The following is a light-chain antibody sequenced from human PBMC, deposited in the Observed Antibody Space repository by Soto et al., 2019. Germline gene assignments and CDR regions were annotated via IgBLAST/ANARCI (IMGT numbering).Light chain of an antibody. CDR2: DAS. CDR3: QQRSNWLT. CDR1: QNISRS. J-gene: IGKJ5*01. V-gene: IGKV3-11*01. Sequence: EIVMTQSPVTLSVSPGERATLSCRASQNISRSLAWYQQKPGQAPRLLIYDASNRATGIPARFSGSGSGTDFTLTISSLEPEDFAVYYCQQRSNWLTFGQGTRLEIK.